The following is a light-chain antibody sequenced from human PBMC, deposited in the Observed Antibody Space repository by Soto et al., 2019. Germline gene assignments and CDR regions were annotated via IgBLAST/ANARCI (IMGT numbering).Light chain of an antibody. V-gene: IGLV2-14*01. Sequence: QSVLTQPASVSGSPGQSITISCTGTSSDVGGYNYVSWYQQHPGKAPKLMIYEVSNRPSGVSNRFSGSKSGNTASLTISGLQAEDEADYHCSSYTSSSTLDWVFGGVTKLTVL. J-gene: IGLJ3*02. CDR3: SSYTSSSTLDWV. CDR1: SSDVGGYNY. CDR2: EVS.